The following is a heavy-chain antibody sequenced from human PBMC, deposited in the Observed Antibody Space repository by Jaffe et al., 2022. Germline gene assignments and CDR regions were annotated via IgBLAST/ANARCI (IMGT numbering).Heavy chain of an antibody. CDR2: IYHSGST. CDR3: AGVRGGHSSSWPRLEYYYYYMDV. V-gene: IGHV4-30-2*01. CDR1: GGSISSGGYS. D-gene: IGHD6-13*01. Sequence: QLQLQESGSGLVKPSQTLSLTCAVSGGSISSGGYSWSWIRQPPGKGLEWIGYIYHSGSTYYNPSLKSRVTISVDRSKNQFSLKLSSVTAADTAVYYCAGVRGGHSSSWPRLEYYYYYMDVWGKGTTVTVSS. J-gene: IGHJ6*03.